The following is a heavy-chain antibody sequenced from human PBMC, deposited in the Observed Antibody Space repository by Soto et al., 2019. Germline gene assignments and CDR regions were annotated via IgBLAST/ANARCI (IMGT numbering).Heavy chain of an antibody. D-gene: IGHD3-10*01. J-gene: IGHJ4*02. CDR1: GGTFTSYT. CDR2: IIPILRMA. CDR3: ATSYGSGSAHFDY. Sequence: QVQLVQSGAEVKMPGSSVKVSCTASGGTFTSYTFSWVRHVPGQGLEWMGRIIPILRMADFAQKFQGRVTINADESTSTVYMKLSSLRSEDTAVYYCATSYGSGSAHFDYWGQGTLVTVS. V-gene: IGHV1-69*02.